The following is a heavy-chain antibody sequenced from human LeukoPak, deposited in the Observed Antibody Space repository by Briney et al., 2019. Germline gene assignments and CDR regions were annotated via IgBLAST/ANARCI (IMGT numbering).Heavy chain of an antibody. V-gene: IGHV3-48*03. J-gene: IGHJ4*02. CDR2: ISHSGSTT. CDR1: GFTFSRYE. CDR3: VRVRIASGDVDY. D-gene: IGHD2-15*01. Sequence: AGSLRLSCAASGFTFSRYEMTWVRQPPGKGLQWLSYISHSGSTTYYAASVKGRFTISRDNAESSLYLQMISLRAEESAVYDCVRVRIASGDVDYWGEGTLVTVSS.